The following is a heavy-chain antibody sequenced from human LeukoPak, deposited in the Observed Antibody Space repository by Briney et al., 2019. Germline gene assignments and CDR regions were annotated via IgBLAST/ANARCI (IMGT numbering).Heavy chain of an antibody. V-gene: IGHV3-30*04. J-gene: IGHJ4*02. CDR1: GFTFSSYA. Sequence: PGGSLRLSCAASGFTFSSYAMHWVRQAPGKGLEWVAVISYDGSNKYYADSVKGRFTISRDNSKNTLYLQMNSLRAEDTAVYYCARVGLGFRSRDPILPLGYFDYWGQGTLVTVSS. CDR3: ARVGLGFRSRDPILPLGYFDY. D-gene: IGHD1-26*01. CDR2: ISYDGSNK.